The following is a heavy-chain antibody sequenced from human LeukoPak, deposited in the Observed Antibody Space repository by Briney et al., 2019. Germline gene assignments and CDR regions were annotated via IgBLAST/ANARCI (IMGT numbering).Heavy chain of an antibody. CDR3: ARVRRSLFDWLLLDAFDI. D-gene: IGHD3-9*01. Sequence: SETLSLTCTVSDYSISSGYYWGWIRQSPGKGLEWIGYIYYSGSTNYNPSLKSRVTISVDTSKNQFPLKLSSVTAADTAMYYCARVRRSLFDWLLLDAFDIWGQGTMVTVSS. CDR2: IYYSGST. J-gene: IGHJ3*02. V-gene: IGHV4-38-2*02. CDR1: DYSISSGYY.